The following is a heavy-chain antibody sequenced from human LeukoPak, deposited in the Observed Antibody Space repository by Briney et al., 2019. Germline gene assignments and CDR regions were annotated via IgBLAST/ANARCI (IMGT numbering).Heavy chain of an antibody. CDR1: GGTFSSYA. V-gene: IGHV1-69*13. D-gene: IGHD5-24*01. CDR2: IIPIFGTA. CDR3: ARDRATITRWFDP. J-gene: IGHJ5*02. Sequence: ASVKVSCKASGGTFSSYAISWVRQAPGQGLEWMGGIIPIFGTANYAQKFQGRVTITADESTSTAYMELSSLRSEDTAVYYCARDRATITRWFDPWGQGTLVTVSS.